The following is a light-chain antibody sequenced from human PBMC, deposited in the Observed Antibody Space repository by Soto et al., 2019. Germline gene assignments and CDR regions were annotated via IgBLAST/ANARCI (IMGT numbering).Light chain of an antibody. V-gene: IGKV3-15*01. CDR2: DAY. CDR3: QHYKTWPLA. Sequence: EVVLTQSPVTLSLSPGERATLSCRASQSFRGLLAWYQQKPGQAPRLLIYDAYNRATGIPDRFSGRGSGTEFTLAISRLQSEDFAVYYCQHYKTWPLAFGGGTKWIS. CDR1: QSFRGL. J-gene: IGKJ4*01.